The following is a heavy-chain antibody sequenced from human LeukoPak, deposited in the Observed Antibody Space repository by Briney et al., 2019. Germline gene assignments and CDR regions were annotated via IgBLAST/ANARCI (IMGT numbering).Heavy chain of an antibody. V-gene: IGHV1-18*01. Sequence: ASVKVSYKASGYTFTSYGISWVRQAPGQGLEWMGWISAYNGNTNYAQKLQGRVTMTTDTSTSTAYMELRSLRSDDTAVYYCARDIWDIVVVVAATNPFDYWGQGTLVTVSS. CDR2: ISAYNGNT. CDR3: ARDIWDIVVVVAATNPFDY. J-gene: IGHJ4*02. D-gene: IGHD2-15*01. CDR1: GYTFTSYG.